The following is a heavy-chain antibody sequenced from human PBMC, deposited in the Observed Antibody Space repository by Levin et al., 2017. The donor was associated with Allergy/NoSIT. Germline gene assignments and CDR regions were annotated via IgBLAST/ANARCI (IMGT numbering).Heavy chain of an antibody. Sequence: PGGSLRLSCAASGFSFKSYGIHWVRQVPGKGLEWVGFIWHDGSQKDYAESVKGRFTISRDNAQNMWFLQMNSLTVEHTAVYHCARIPGSPTQWEVVNEAFDIWGRVTTVTVSS. V-gene: IGHV3-33*01. CDR2: IWHDGSQK. J-gene: IGHJ3*02. CDR3: ARIPGSPTQWEVVNEAFDI. D-gene: IGHD1-26*01. CDR1: GFSFKSYG.